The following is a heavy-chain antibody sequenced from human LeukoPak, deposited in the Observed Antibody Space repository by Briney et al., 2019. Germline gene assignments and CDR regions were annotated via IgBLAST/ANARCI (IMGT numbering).Heavy chain of an antibody. Sequence: SQTLSLTCAVSGGSISSGGYSWSWIRQPPGTGLEWIGYIYHSGSTYYNPSLKSRVTISVDRSKNQFSLKLSSVTAADTAVYYCARGKIRGYSYGHFDYWGQGTLVTVSS. J-gene: IGHJ4*02. CDR3: ARGKIRGYSYGHFDY. V-gene: IGHV4-30-2*01. CDR2: IYHSGST. D-gene: IGHD5-18*01. CDR1: GGSISSGGYS.